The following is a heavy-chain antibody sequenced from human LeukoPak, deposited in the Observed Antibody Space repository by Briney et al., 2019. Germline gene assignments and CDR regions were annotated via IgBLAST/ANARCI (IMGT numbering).Heavy chain of an antibody. CDR1: GGSINAYY. J-gene: IGHJ3*02. V-gene: IGHV4-59*08. D-gene: IGHD5-18*01. CDR3: ARQPANTAAFDI. Sequence: SETLSLTCTVSGGSINAYYWSWIRQPPGKGLEWIAYVRDNGENNYNPSLKRRVAISVDTANNQISLRLNLVTAADTAIYYCARQPANTAAFDIWGLGTMVTVSS. CDR2: VRDNGEN.